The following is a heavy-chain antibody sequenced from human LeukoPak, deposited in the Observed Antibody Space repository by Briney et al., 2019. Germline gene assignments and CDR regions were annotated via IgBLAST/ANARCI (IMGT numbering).Heavy chain of an antibody. CDR3: ARFSSRYYYGSGSAIDY. J-gene: IGHJ4*02. D-gene: IGHD3-10*01. CDR2: ISNSAST. CDR1: GFTFSSYP. Sequence: GGSLRLSCAASGFTFSSYPMNWVRQAPGKGLEWVSAISNSASTYYADSVKGRFTISRDNSKNTLYLQMNSLRAEDTAVYYCARFSSRYYYGSGSAIDYWGQGTLVTVSS. V-gene: IGHV3-23*01.